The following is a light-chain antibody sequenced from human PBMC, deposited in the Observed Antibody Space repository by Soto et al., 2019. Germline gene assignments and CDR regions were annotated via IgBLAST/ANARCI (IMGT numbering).Light chain of an antibody. CDR2: LGS. V-gene: IGKV2-28*01. J-gene: IGKJ3*01. CDR3: MQALQTPRT. CDR1: QSLLHSNGYNY. Sequence: DIVMTQSPLSLPVTPGEPASISCRSSQSLLHSNGYNYLDWYLQKPGQSPQLLIYLGSNRASGVPDRFSGSGSGTGFTLKISRVEAEDVGVYYCMQALQTPRTFGPGTKVDIK.